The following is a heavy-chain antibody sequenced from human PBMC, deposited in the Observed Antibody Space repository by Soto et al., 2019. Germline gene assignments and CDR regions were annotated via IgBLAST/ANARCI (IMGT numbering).Heavy chain of an antibody. Sequence: GGSLRLSCAASGFTFSNAWMSWVRQAPGKGLEWVGRIKSKTDGGTTDYAAPVKGRFTISRDDSKNTLYLQMNSLKTEDTAVYYCTTDLLLWFGELYPDYWGQGTLVTVSS. CDR1: GFTFSNAW. CDR2: IKSKTDGGTT. D-gene: IGHD3-10*01. CDR3: TTDLLLWFGELYPDY. V-gene: IGHV3-15*01. J-gene: IGHJ4*02.